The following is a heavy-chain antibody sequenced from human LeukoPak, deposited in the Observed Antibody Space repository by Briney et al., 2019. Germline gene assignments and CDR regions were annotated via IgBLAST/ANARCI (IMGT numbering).Heavy chain of an antibody. D-gene: IGHD2-2*02. J-gene: IGHJ6*02. V-gene: IGHV1-69*04. CDR1: GGTFSSYA. CDR3: AAAIVVVPAAIVQGNYYYGMDV. CDR2: IIPILGIA. Sequence: AASVKVSCKASGGTFSSYAISWVRQAPGQGLEWMGRIIPILGIANYAQKFQGRVTITADKSTSTAYMELSSLRSEDTAVYYCAAAIVVVPAAIVQGNYYYGMDVWGQGTTVTVSS.